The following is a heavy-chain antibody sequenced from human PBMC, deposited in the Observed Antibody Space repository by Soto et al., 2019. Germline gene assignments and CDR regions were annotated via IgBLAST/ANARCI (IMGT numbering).Heavy chain of an antibody. CDR1: GFTVSSNY. CDR2: IYSGGTT. Sequence: EVQLVESGGGLVQPGGSLRLSCAASGFTVSSNYMSWVRQAPGKGLERVSVIYSGGTTYYADSVKARFTISRANSKNTLYLQMNSLRAEDTAVYYCARNGDSSDYRGWFDPWGQGTLVTVSS. D-gene: IGHD3-22*01. CDR3: ARNGDSSDYRGWFDP. V-gene: IGHV3-66*01. J-gene: IGHJ5*02.